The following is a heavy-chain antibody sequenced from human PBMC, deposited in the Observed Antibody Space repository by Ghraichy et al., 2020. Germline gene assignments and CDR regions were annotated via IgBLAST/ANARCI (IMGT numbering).Heavy chain of an antibody. V-gene: IGHV6-1*01. CDR3: ARDHNWAFDY. J-gene: IGHJ4*02. CDR2: TYYRSKWSS. CDR1: GDSVSSDSVA. Sequence: QTLSLTCAISGDSVSSDSVAWNWIRQSPSRGLEWLGKTYYRSKWSSDYAVSVRSRITINPDTSENQFSLQLNPVTPDDTAVYYCARDHNWAFDYWGQGTLVTVSS. D-gene: IGHD3-16*01.